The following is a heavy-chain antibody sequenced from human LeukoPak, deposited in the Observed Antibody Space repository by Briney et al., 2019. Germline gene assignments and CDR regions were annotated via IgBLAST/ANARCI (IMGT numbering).Heavy chain of an antibody. CDR2: ISAYNGNT. J-gene: IGHJ6*03. Sequence: ASVKVSCKASGYTFTSYGISWVRQAPGQGLEWMGWISAYNGNTNYAQKLQGRVTMTTDTSTSTAYMELRSLRSDDTAVYYCARLPVDSSGYYPPLDYYYMDVWGKGTTVTISS. CDR1: GYTFTSYG. V-gene: IGHV1-18*01. D-gene: IGHD3-22*01. CDR3: ARLPVDSSGYYPPLDYYYMDV.